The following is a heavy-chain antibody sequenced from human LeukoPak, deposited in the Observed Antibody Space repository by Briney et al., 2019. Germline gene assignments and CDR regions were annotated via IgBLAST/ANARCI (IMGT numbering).Heavy chain of an antibody. J-gene: IGHJ4*02. CDR3: AKGRVIAARASGLDY. CDR2: ISSSGSTI. D-gene: IGHD6-6*01. V-gene: IGHV3-11*01. CDR1: GFTFSDYY. Sequence: GSLRLSCAASGFTFSDYYMSWIRQAPGKGLEWVSYISSSGSTIYYADSVKGRFTISRDNSKNSLYLQMNSLRAEDTALYYCAKGRVIAARASGLDYWGQGTLVTISS.